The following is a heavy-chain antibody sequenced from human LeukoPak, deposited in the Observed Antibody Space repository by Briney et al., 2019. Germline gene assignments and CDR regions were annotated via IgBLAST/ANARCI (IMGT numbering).Heavy chain of an antibody. Sequence: SETLSLTCTISGGSLDGYYWSWIRQTPEKGLEWIAEIHRWSSNNYNPSLASRVTISEDMSKNQLSLKLTSVTAADTAVYYCARGGRGYRFDHWGQGTLVTFSS. J-gene: IGHJ4*02. V-gene: IGHV4-34*01. CDR3: ARGGRGYRFDH. CDR1: GGSLDGYY. D-gene: IGHD5-12*01. CDR2: IHRWSSN.